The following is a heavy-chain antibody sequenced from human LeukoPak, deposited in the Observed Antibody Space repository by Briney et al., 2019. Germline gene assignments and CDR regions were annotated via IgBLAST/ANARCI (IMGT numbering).Heavy chain of an antibody. Sequence: PGGSLRLSCAASLFTFSSYAMSWVRQAPGKGLEWVSAISGSGGSTYYADSVKGRFTISRDNSKNTLYLQMNSLRAEDTAVYYCAKFLPTHIVVANYYFDYWGQGTLVTVSS. J-gene: IGHJ4*02. CDR1: LFTFSSYA. CDR3: AKFLPTHIVVANYYFDY. CDR2: ISGSGGST. V-gene: IGHV3-23*01. D-gene: IGHD2-21*01.